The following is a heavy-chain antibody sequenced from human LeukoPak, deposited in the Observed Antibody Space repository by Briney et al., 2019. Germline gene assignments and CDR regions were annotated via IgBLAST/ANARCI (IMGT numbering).Heavy chain of an antibody. V-gene: IGHV3-21*01. CDR2: ISSSSSYI. Sequence: PGGSLRLSCAASGFTFSSYSMNWVRQAPGKGLEWVSSISSSSSYIYYADSVKGRFTISRDNSKNTLYLQMNSLRAEDTAVYYCAKDWDIVVVPAAPDAFDIWGQGTMVTVSS. CDR1: GFTFSSYS. J-gene: IGHJ3*02. D-gene: IGHD2-2*01. CDR3: AKDWDIVVVPAAPDAFDI.